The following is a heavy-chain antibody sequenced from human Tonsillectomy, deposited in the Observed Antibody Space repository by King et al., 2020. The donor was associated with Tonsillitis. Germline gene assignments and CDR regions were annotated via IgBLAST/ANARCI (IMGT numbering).Heavy chain of an antibody. CDR3: ARGESGYSFGPFDN. CDR1: GFAFKRYA. V-gene: IGHV3-30*03. Sequence: VKLVESGGGVVQPGGSLRLSCSASGFAFKRYAMFWVRQAPGKGLEWVALISHDGNKTYYADSVKGRFTVSRDNSKNTLYVQMKSLRVEDTALFYCARGESGYSFGPFDNWGQGILVTVSA. CDR2: ISHDGNKT. D-gene: IGHD5-18*01. J-gene: IGHJ4*02.